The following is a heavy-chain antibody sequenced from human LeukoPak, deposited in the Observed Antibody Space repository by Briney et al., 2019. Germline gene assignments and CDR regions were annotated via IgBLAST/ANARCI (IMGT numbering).Heavy chain of an antibody. D-gene: IGHD2-15*01. V-gene: IGHV1-8*02. CDR3: ARPYCSGGSCHDYFDY. J-gene: IGHJ4*02. Sequence: GGSVKVSCKASGDTFTGYYMHWVRQAPGQGREWMGWMNPNSGNTGYSQKFQGRVTMTRNTSMSTAYMELSSLRSEDTAVYYCARPYCSGGSCHDYFDYWGQGTLVTVSS. CDR1: GDTFTGYY. CDR2: MNPNSGNT.